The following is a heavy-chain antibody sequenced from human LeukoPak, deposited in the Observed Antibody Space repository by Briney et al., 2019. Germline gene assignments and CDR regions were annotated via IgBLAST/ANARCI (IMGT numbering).Heavy chain of an antibody. CDR1: GGSISSSSYY. Sequence: SETLSLTCTVSGGSISSSSYYWGWIRQPPGKGLEWIGSIYYSGSTYYNPSLKSRVTISVDTSKNQFSLKLSSVTAADTAVYYCARPSRGYSYEFDYWGQGTLVTVSS. CDR3: ARPSRGYSYEFDY. D-gene: IGHD5-18*01. V-gene: IGHV4-39*01. J-gene: IGHJ4*02. CDR2: IYYSGST.